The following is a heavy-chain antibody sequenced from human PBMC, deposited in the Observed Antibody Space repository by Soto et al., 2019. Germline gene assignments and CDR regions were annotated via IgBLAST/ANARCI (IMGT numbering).Heavy chain of an antibody. Sequence: QVQLVQSGAEVKKPGSSVKVSCKASGGTFSSYAISWVRQAPGQGLEWMGGIIPIFGTANYAQKFQGRVTITADESTTTAYMEASSLSSEDTAVYYCAGMTAVTTYYGMDVWGQGTTVTVSS. CDR1: GGTFSSYA. CDR3: AGMTAVTTYYGMDV. J-gene: IGHJ6*02. CDR2: IIPIFGTA. V-gene: IGHV1-69*12. D-gene: IGHD4-17*01.